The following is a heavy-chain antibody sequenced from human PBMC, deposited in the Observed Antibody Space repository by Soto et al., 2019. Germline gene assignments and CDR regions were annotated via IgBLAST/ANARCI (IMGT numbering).Heavy chain of an antibody. J-gene: IGHJ4*02. V-gene: IGHV3-23*01. D-gene: IGHD3-16*02. Sequence: GGSLRLSCAASGFTFSSYAMSWVRQAPGKGLEWVSAISGSGGSTYYADSVKGRFTISRDNSKNTLYLQMNSLRAEDTAVYYCAKTLYDYIWGSYRSSGSSPPFDYWGQGTLVTVSS. CDR3: AKTLYDYIWGSYRSSGSSPPFDY. CDR2: ISGSGGST. CDR1: GFTFSSYA.